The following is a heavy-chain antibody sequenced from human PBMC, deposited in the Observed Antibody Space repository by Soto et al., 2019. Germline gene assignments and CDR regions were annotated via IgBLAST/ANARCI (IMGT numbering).Heavy chain of an antibody. Sequence: LQLQESGPGVVKPSETLSLACSVSGGSIRSNDYFWGWVRQPPGKGLEWHAGIYYNGGTYDSPSLKSRATVSIDTSKNQFFLTVRSVTAADTAVYYCASFLVGATARNDCHSGGQGTHVTISS. D-gene: IGHD2-8*02. CDR3: ASFLVGATARNDCHS. CDR2: IYYNGGT. CDR1: GGSIRSNDYF. J-gene: IGHJ4*02. V-gene: IGHV4-39*01.